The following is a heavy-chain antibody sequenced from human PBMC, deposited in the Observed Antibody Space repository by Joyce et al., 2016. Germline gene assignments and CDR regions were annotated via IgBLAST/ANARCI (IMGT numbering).Heavy chain of an antibody. CDR1: GYTFTNYD. V-gene: IGHV1-8*01. CDR2: MSPNSGNT. Sequence: QVQLVQSGAEMKKPGASVKVSCKASGYTFTNYDLNWVRQATGQGLEWMGLMSPNSGNTDSAQKFKGRVTMTRNTSISTAYMELSSLKSGDTAVYYCARGRVYYYYDMDIWGQRATVTVSS. J-gene: IGHJ6*02. CDR3: ARGRVYYYYDMDI.